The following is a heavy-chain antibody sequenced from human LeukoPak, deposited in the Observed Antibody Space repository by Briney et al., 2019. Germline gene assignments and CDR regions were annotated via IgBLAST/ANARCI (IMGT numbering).Heavy chain of an antibody. Sequence: ASVKVSCKASGYTFTSYGISWVRQAPGQGLEWKGIINPSGGSTSYAQKFQGRVTMTRDTSTSTVYMELSSLRSEDTAVYYCARGEGLLTGCLDYWGQGTLVTVSS. J-gene: IGHJ4*02. CDR1: GYTFTSYG. CDR2: INPSGGST. D-gene: IGHD3-9*01. CDR3: ARGEGLLTGCLDY. V-gene: IGHV1-46*01.